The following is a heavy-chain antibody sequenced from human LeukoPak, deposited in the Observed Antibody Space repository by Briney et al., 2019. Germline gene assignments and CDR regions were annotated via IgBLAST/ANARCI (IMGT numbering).Heavy chain of an antibody. CDR3: ARYQDDFWSGNNWFDP. V-gene: IGHV3-74*01. CDR2: INSDGSST. J-gene: IGHJ5*02. CDR1: GGSFSGYY. D-gene: IGHD3-3*01. Sequence: PSETLSLTCAVYGGSFSGYYWSWIRQPPGKGLVWVSRINSDGSSTGYADSVKGRFTISRDNAKNTLYLQMNSLRAEDTAVYYCARYQDDFWSGNNWFDPWGQGTLVTVSS.